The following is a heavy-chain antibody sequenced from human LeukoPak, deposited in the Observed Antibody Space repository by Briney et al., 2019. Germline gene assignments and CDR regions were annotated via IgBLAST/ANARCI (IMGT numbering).Heavy chain of an antibody. D-gene: IGHD3-10*01. J-gene: IGHJ5*02. Sequence: PSETLSLTCTVSGYSISSGYYWGWIRQPPGKGLEWIGSIYHSGSTYYNPSLKGRVTISVDTSKNQFSLKLSSVTAADTAVYYCARDYLRITMVRGSQSHWFDPWGQGTLVTVSS. CDR2: IYHSGST. CDR3: ARDYLRITMVRGSQSHWFDP. V-gene: IGHV4-38-2*02. CDR1: GYSISSGYY.